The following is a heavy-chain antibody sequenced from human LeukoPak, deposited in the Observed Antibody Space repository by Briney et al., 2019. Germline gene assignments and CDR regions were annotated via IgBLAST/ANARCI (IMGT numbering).Heavy chain of an antibody. D-gene: IGHD5-18*01. CDR1: GFTFSSYA. CDR3: ARDVRGSVTSYFYYYMDV. J-gene: IGHJ6*03. CDR2: IKQDGSEK. V-gene: IGHV3-7*01. Sequence: PGGSLRLSCAASGFTFSSYAITWVRQAPGKGLEWVANIKQDGSEKYSVDSVKGRFTISRDNAKNSLYLQMNSLRTEDTAVYYCARDVRGSVTSYFYYYMDVWGKGTTVTVSS.